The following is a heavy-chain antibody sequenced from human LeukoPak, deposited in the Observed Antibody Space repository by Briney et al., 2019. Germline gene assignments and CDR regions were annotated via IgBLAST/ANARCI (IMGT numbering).Heavy chain of an antibody. CDR3: ARLPRITMIVGGFGHY. D-gene: IGHD3-22*01. CDR2: IYPGDPDT. J-gene: IGHJ4*02. V-gene: IGHV5-51*01. CDR1: GYSFTSYW. Sequence: GESLKISCKGPGYSFTSYWIGWVRQMPGKGLEWMGIIYPGDPDTRYSPSFQGQVTISADKSISTAYLQWSSLKASDTAMYYCARLPRITMIVGGFGHYWGQGTLVTVSS.